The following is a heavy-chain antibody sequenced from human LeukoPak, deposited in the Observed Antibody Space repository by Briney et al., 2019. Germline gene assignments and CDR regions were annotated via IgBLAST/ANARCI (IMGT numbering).Heavy chain of an antibody. CDR2: ISSSDEK. CDR3: VKIKSGTGFDY. V-gene: IGHV4-39*01. J-gene: IGHJ4*02. D-gene: IGHD1-26*01. CDR1: GASITATSFS. Sequence: SETLSLTCAVSGASITATSFSWAWIRQPPGQDLEWIATISSSDEKYYNPSLMSRVTISLDTSKNRFSLEVTSVTAADTGLFYCVKIKSGTGFDYWGRAILVIVS.